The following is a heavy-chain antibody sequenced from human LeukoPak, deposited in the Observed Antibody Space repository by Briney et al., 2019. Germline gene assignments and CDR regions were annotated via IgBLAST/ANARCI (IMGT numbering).Heavy chain of an antibody. J-gene: IGHJ4*02. V-gene: IGHV1-18*01. D-gene: IGHD4-23*01. Sequence: ASVKVSCKASGYTFTSYGISWVRQAPGQGLEWMGWISAYNGNTNYAQKLQGRVTMTTDTSTRTAYMELRSLRSDDTAVYYCAREDDYGGNFYYFNFWGQGTLVTVSS. CDR2: ISAYNGNT. CDR1: GYTFTSYG. CDR3: AREDDYGGNFYYFNF.